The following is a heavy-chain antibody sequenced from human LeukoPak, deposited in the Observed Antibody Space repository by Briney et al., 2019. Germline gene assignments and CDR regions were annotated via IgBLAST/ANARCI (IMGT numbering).Heavy chain of an antibody. V-gene: IGHV3-23*01. D-gene: IGHD3-3*01. CDR1: GFTFSSYA. CDR3: AKPCSGEWLLFDWFDP. Sequence: GGSLRLSCAASGFTFSSYAMHWVRQAPGKGLEWVSAISGSGGSTYYADSVKGRSTISRDNSKNTLYLQMNSPRAEDTAVYYCAKPCSGEWLLFDWFDPWGQGTLVTVSS. CDR2: ISGSGGST. J-gene: IGHJ5*02.